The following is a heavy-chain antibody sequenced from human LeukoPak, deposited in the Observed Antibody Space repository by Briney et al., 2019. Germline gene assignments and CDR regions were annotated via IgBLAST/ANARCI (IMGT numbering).Heavy chain of an antibody. Sequence: GGSLRLSCAASGFTFSGSAMHWVRQASGKGLEWVANIKEDGTETYYVDSVKGRFTISRDNAKNSLYLQMNSLRVEDTAVYYCAKEGRSLQTYWGQGTLVTVSS. CDR2: IKEDGTET. CDR1: GFTFSGSA. D-gene: IGHD5-24*01. V-gene: IGHV3-7*03. CDR3: AKEGRSLQTY. J-gene: IGHJ4*02.